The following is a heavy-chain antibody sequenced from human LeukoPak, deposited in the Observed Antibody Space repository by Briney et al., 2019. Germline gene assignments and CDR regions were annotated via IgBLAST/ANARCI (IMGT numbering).Heavy chain of an antibody. Sequence: ASVKVSCKASGYTFTTYGISWVRQAPGQGLEWMGWISAYNGNTNYAQKLQGRVTMTTDTSTSTAYMELSRLRSDDTAVYYCAVLWWGGCGGDCYPIYSYYYYGMDVWGQGTTVTVSS. CDR2: ISAYNGNT. V-gene: IGHV1-18*01. CDR3: AVLWWGGCGGDCYPIYSYYYYGMDV. CDR1: GYTFTTYG. J-gene: IGHJ6*02. D-gene: IGHD2-21*02.